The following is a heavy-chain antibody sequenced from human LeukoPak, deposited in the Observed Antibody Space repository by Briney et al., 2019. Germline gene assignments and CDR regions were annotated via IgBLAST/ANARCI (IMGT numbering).Heavy chain of an antibody. CDR2: IYYSGST. J-gene: IGHJ4*02. CDR1: GGSISSSSYY. D-gene: IGHD4-17*01. CDR3: ARDYGDYFDY. V-gene: IGHV4-61*01. Sequence: PSETLSLTCTVSGGSISSSSYYWSWIRQPPGTGLEWIGYIYYSGSTNYNPSLKSRVIISVDTSKNQFSLKLSSVAAADTAVYYCARDYGDYFDYWGQGTLVTVSS.